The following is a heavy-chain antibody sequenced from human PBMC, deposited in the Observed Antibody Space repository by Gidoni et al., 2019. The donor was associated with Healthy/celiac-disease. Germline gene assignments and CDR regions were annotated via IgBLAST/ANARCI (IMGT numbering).Heavy chain of an antibody. V-gene: IGHV1-69*06. J-gene: IGHJ6*02. CDR3: ARERVVEAAAGTSYYYYGMDV. Sequence: QVQLVQSGAAVKKLGSSVKVSFKASGGPFSGYAIRLVRQSPGQGLEWMGGIIPIFGTANYAQKFQGKVTITADKSTSTAYMELSSLGSEDTAVYYCARERVVEAAAGTSYYYYGMDVWGQGTTVTVSS. CDR2: IIPIFGTA. D-gene: IGHD6-13*01. CDR1: GGPFSGYA.